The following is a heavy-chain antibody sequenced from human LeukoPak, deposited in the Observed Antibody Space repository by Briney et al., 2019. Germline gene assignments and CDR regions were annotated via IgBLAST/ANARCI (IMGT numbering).Heavy chain of an antibody. CDR1: GFTFSSYA. CDR2: ISGSGGST. Sequence: GRSLRLSCAASGFTFSSYAMSWVRQAPGKGLEWVSAISGSGGSTYYADSVKGRFTISRDNSKNTLYLQMNSLRAEDTAVYYCAKDRPSSGYYYAEYFDYWGQGTLVTVSS. CDR3: AKDRPSSGYYYAEYFDY. V-gene: IGHV3-23*01. J-gene: IGHJ4*02. D-gene: IGHD3-22*01.